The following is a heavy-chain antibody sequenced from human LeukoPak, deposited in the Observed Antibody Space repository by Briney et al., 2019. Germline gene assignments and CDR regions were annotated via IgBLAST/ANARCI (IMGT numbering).Heavy chain of an antibody. Sequence: PGGSLRLSCSASGFTFSNYEMNWVRQAPGKGLEWVSYIASSGRTIYYADSVKGRFTTSRDNAKSSLYLQVNSLRADDTAVYYCATGRGYFFRWFQHWGQGTLVTVSS. CDR3: ATGRGYFFRWFQH. J-gene: IGHJ1*01. V-gene: IGHV3-48*03. CDR2: IASSGRTI. D-gene: IGHD3-22*01. CDR1: GFTFSNYE.